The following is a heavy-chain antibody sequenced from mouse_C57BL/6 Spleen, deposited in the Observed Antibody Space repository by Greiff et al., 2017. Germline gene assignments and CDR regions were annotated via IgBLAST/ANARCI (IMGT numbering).Heavy chain of an antibody. CDR1: GYTFTSYD. CDR3: SDYYGSSYGWYFDV. D-gene: IGHD1-1*01. J-gene: IGHJ1*03. CDR2: IYPRDGST. V-gene: IGHV1-85*01. Sequence: VQLQQSGPELVKPGASVKLSCKASGYTFTSYDINWVKQRPGQGLEWIGWIYPRDGSTKSNEKFKGKATLTVDTSSSTAYMELHSLTSEDSAVYCCSDYYGSSYGWYFDVWGTGTTVTVSS.